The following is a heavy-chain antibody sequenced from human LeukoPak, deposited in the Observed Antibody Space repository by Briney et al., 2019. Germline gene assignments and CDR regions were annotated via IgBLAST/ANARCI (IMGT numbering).Heavy chain of an antibody. D-gene: IGHD3-22*01. CDR1: GYTFTSYY. CDR2: INPSGGST. J-gene: IGHJ4*02. V-gene: IGHV1-46*01. Sequence: GASVKVSCKASGYTFTSYYMHWVRQAPGQGLEWMGIINPSGGSTSYAQKFQGRVTMTRDTSTSTVYMELSSLRSEDTAVYYCARDRGRTYYYDSSGYSGFTEFDYWGQGTLVTVSS. CDR3: ARDRGRTYYYDSSGYSGFTEFDY.